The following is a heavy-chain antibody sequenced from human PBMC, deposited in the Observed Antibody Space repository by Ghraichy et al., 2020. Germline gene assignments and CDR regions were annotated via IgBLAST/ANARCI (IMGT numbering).Heavy chain of an antibody. CDR3: ARFGYQLLYSTWYYGMDV. Sequence: ASVKVSCKASGYTFITYGINWVRQAPGQGLEWMGWINPYNGDTNSARKLQGRVTMTTDTSTVYMELRSLRSDDTAVYYCARFGYQLLYSTWYYGMDVWGQGTTVTVSS. CDR1: GYTFITYG. D-gene: IGHD2-2*02. CDR2: INPYNGDT. V-gene: IGHV1-18*01. J-gene: IGHJ6*02.